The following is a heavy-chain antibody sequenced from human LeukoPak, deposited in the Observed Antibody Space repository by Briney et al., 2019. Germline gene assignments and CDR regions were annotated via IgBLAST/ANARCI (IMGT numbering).Heavy chain of an antibody. CDR2: INPNSGGT. J-gene: IGHJ4*02. Sequence: ASVKVSGKASGYTFTGYYMHWVRQAPGQGLEWMGWINPNSGGTNYAQKFQGRVTMTRDTSISTAYMELSRLRSDDTAVYYCARGVGATTAAFDYWGQGTLVTVSS. D-gene: IGHD1-26*01. V-gene: IGHV1-2*02. CDR1: GYTFTGYY. CDR3: ARGVGATTAAFDY.